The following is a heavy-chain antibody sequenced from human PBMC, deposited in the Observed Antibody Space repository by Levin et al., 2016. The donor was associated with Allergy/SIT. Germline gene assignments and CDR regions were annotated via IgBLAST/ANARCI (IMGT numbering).Heavy chain of an antibody. Sequence: VRQAPGKGLVWVSRINSDGSSTSYADSVKGRFTISRDNAKNTLYLQMNSLRAEDTAVYYCARVGGYCSSTSCHTYYYYGMDVWGQGTTVTVSS. V-gene: IGHV3-74*01. CDR2: INSDGSST. CDR3: ARVGGYCSSTSCHTYYYYGMDV. J-gene: IGHJ6*02. D-gene: IGHD2-2*01.